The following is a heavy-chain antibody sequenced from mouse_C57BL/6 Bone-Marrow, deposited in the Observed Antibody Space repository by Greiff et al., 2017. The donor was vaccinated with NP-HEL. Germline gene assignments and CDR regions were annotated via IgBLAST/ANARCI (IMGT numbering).Heavy chain of an antibody. J-gene: IGHJ3*01. CDR1: GFDIKVYY. CDR3: ASLLLRFAWFAY. CDR2: IDPEDGET. Sequence: EVQLQQSGAELVKPGASVKLSCTASGFDIKVYYMHWVKQRTEQGLEWIGRIDPEDGETKYAPKFQGKATITADTSSNTAYLQLSSLTSEDTAVYYCASLLLRFAWFAYWGQGTLVTVSA. V-gene: IGHV14-2*01. D-gene: IGHD1-1*01.